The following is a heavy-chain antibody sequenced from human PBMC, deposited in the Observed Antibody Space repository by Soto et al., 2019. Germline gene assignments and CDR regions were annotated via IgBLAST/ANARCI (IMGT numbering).Heavy chain of an antibody. CDR2: VYRTGST. CDR1: GGSIITSNW. Sequence: SETLSLTCAVSGGSIITSNWWSWVRQPPGKGLEWIGEVYRTGSTNYNPSLESRLTISLDKSKNQFSLKLTSVTPDDTAVYYCARLIGNSWLDSWGQGTLVTVSS. V-gene: IGHV4-4*02. CDR3: ARLIGNSWLDS. D-gene: IGHD2-8*01. J-gene: IGHJ5*01.